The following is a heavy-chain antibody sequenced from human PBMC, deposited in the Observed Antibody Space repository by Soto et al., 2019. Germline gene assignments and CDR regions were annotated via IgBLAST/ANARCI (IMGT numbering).Heavy chain of an antibody. CDR3: AIDYCSSTSCPYDY. CDR1: GFTFSSYW. CDR2: IKQDGSEK. J-gene: IGHJ4*02. V-gene: IGHV3-7*01. D-gene: IGHD2-2*01. Sequence: EVQLVESGGGLVQPGGSLRLSCAASGFTFSSYWMSWVRQAPGKGLEWVANIKQDGSEKYYVDSVKGRFTISRDNAKNSLYLQMNSLRADDTAVYYCAIDYCSSTSCPYDYWGQGTLGHVSS.